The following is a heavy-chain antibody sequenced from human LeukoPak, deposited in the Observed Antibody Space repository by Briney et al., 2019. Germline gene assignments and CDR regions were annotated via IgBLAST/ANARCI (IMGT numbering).Heavy chain of an antibody. D-gene: IGHD5-18*01. CDR3: ARSSGHSYGDLDY. V-gene: IGHV4-59*01. J-gene: IGHJ4*02. CDR2: THHSGAT. Sequence: SETLSLTCSVSGVSITSNYWSWIRQPPGKGLEWLGYTHHSGATSYNPSLKSRSTMSLDTSNNQFSLKLSSVTASDTAVYYCARSSGHSYGDLDYWGQGNLVTVSS. CDR1: GVSITSNY.